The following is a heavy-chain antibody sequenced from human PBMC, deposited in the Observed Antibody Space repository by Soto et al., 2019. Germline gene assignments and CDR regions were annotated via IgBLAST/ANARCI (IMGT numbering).Heavy chain of an antibody. Sequence: TSETLSLTCTVSGASISGFYWSWIRKSAGKGLEWIGRIYATGTTDYNPSLKSRVIMSVDTSKKQFSLKLRSVTAADTAVYYCVRDGTKTLRDWFDPWGQGSSVTVSS. J-gene: IGHJ5*02. D-gene: IGHD1-1*01. CDR3: VRDGTKTLRDWFDP. CDR1: GASISGFY. V-gene: IGHV4-4*07. CDR2: IYATGTT.